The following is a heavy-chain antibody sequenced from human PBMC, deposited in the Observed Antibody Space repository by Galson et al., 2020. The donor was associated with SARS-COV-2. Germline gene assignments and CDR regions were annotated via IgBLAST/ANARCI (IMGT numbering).Heavy chain of an antibody. Sequence: SETLSLTCAVSGGSITSARDYWSWLRPHPGKGLEWIGYTHYTGTTYYNPSLKSRVSMSVDTSKHQFSLNWNSVTAAGTAVYFCARTFRRIRSGSYWVYLDYGGQEILVTVSS. V-gene: IGHV4-31*11. CDR2: THYTGTT. D-gene: IGHD1-26*01. CDR1: GGSITSARDY. J-gene: IGHJ4*02. CDR3: ARTFRRIRSGSYWVYLDY.